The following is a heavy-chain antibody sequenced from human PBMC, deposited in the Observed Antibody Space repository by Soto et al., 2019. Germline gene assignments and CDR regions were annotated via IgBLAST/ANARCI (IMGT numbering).Heavy chain of an antibody. Sequence: GGSLRLYCEGSGFIFSNNGMHWVRQAPGKGLEWVAFMSYDGSAKFLADSVKGRFTISRDNSKSTLFLHMSSLRAEDTAMYYCAIVRVADSPLDHWGQGTLVTVSS. CDR1: GFIFSNNG. J-gene: IGHJ4*02. D-gene: IGHD3-10*02. CDR2: MSYDGSAK. CDR3: AIVRVADSPLDH. V-gene: IGHV3-30*02.